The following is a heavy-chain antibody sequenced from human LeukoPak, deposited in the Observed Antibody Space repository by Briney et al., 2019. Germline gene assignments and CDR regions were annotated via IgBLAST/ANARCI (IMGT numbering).Heavy chain of an antibody. CDR2: IYTSGST. V-gene: IGHV4-4*07. CDR1: GGSISSYY. D-gene: IGHD3-3*01. J-gene: IGHJ3*02. Sequence: SETLSLTCTVSGGSISSYYWSWIRQPAGKGLEWIGRIYTSGSTNYNPSLKGRVTMSVDTSKNQFSLKLSSVTAADTAVYYCARDCPYYDFWSGYYPTKADDAFDIWGQGTMVTVSS. CDR3: ARDCPYYDFWSGYYPTKADDAFDI.